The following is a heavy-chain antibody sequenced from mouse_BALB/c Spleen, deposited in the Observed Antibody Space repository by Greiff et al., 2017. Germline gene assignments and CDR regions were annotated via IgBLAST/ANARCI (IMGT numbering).Heavy chain of an antibody. CDR2: IDPSDSET. V-gene: IGHV1S126*01. CDR1: GYSFTSYW. Sequence: VKLQESGPQLVRPGASVKISCKASGYSFTSYWMHWVKQRPGQGLEWIGMIDPSDSETRLNQKFKYKATLTVDKSSSTAYIQLSSPTSEDSAVYYCARGRGNLDYWGQGTTLTVSS. J-gene: IGHJ2*01. CDR3: ARGRGNLDY. D-gene: IGHD2-1*01.